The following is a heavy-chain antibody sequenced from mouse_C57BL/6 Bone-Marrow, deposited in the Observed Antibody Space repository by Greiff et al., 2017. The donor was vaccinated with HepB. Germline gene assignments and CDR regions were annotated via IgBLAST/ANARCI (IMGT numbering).Heavy chain of an antibody. J-gene: IGHJ1*03. V-gene: IGHV5-4*01. D-gene: IGHD2-4*01. Sequence: EVQLVESGGGLVKPGGSLKLSCAASGFTFSSYAMSWVRQTPEKRLEWVATISDGGSYTYYPDNVKGRFTISRDNAKNNLYLQMSHLKSEDTAMYYCAREGGYDYHWYFDVWGTGTTVTVSS. CDR1: GFTFSSYA. CDR2: ISDGGSYT. CDR3: AREGGYDYHWYFDV.